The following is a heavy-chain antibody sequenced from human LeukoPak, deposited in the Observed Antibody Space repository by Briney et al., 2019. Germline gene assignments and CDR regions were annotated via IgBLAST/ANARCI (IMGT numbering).Heavy chain of an antibody. J-gene: IGHJ4*02. D-gene: IGHD2-15*01. V-gene: IGHV3-23*01. CDR1: GFTFSIYA. Sequence: GGSLRLSCAASGFTFSIYAMSWVRLAPGKGLEWVSSICGGGDTTYYADSVKGRFTISRDTSKNTLYLQMDGLRAEDMATYYCAKGRGGSCYSGLDSWGQGILVTVSS. CDR3: AKGRGGSCYSGLDS. CDR2: ICGGGDTT.